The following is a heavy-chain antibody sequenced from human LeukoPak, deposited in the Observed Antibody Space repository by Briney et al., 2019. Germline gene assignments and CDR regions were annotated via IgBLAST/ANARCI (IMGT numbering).Heavy chain of an antibody. CDR2: INHSGST. CDR1: GGSFSGYY. V-gene: IGHV4-34*01. J-gene: IGHJ4*02. Sequence: PSETLSLTCAVYGGSFSGYYWSWIRQPPGKGLEWIGEINHSGSTNYNPSLKSRVTISVDTSKNQFSLKLSSVTAADTAVYYCARVTPRSKWELLTYFDYWGQGTLVTVSS. D-gene: IGHD1-26*01. CDR3: ARVTPRSKWELLTYFDY.